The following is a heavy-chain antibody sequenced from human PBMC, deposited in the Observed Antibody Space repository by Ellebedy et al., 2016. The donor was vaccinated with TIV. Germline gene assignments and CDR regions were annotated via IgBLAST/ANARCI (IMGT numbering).Heavy chain of an antibody. Sequence: MPSETLSLTCTVSGGSIRNYYWGRIRQPPGKGLEWIGSFSQSGSTYYNPSLTSRVTISVDTSKNQFSLKLSSVTAADTAIFYCARHSTVTTIGTWGQGALVTVSS. CDR3: ARHSTVTTIGT. CDR1: GGSIRNYY. CDR2: FSQSGST. J-gene: IGHJ5*02. D-gene: IGHD4-17*01. V-gene: IGHV4-39*01.